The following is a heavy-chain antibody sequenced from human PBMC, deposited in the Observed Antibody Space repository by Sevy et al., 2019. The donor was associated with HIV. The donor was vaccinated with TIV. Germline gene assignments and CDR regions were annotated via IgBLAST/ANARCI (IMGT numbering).Heavy chain of an antibody. V-gene: IGHV4-38-2*01. CDR1: GYSISSGYL. CDR3: ARLAVPRISSSGTYYNHGWFDV. CDR2: IYHSGST. Sequence: SETLSLTCAVSGYSISSGYLWAWIRQPPGRGLEWIGRIYHSGSTYYNSSLTRRVTVSVDTSKNQFSLKLSSVTAADTAVYYCARLAVPRISSSGTYYNHGWFDVWGQGILVTVSS. J-gene: IGHJ5*02. D-gene: IGHD3-10*01.